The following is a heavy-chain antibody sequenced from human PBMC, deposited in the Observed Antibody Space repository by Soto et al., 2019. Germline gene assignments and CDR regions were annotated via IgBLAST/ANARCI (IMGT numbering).Heavy chain of an antibody. CDR2: IHYSGTT. CDR1: GASIGSGVSRGGYY. Sequence: QVQLQESGPGLVKPLQTLSLTCTVSGASIGSGVSRGGYYWSWIRQHPGKGLEWIGYIHYSGTTYSNPSLKSRVIISVDTSKNQFSLKLSSLTAADTAVYYCARDRGGPIGYWGQGTLVTVSS. V-gene: IGHV4-31*03. CDR3: ARDRGGPIGY. J-gene: IGHJ4*02. D-gene: IGHD3-16*01.